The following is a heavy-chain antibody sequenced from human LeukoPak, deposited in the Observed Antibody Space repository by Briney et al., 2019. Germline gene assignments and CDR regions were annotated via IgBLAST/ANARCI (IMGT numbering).Heavy chain of an antibody. CDR2: INHSGST. D-gene: IGHD6-13*01. CDR3: ARGAAAGTDIGDY. V-gene: IGHV4-34*01. CDR1: GGSFSGYY. J-gene: IGHJ4*02. Sequence: SETLSLTCAVYGGSFSGYYWSWIRQPPGKGLEWIGEINHSGSTNYNPSLKSRVTISVDTSKNQFSLKLSSVTAADTAVYYCARGAAAGTDIGDYWGQGTLVTVSS.